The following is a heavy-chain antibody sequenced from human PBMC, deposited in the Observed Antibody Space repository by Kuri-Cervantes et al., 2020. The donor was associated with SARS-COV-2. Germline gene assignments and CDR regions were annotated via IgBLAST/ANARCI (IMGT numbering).Heavy chain of an antibody. J-gene: IGHJ3*02. D-gene: IGHD3-16*01. Sequence: GSLRLSCNVSGGSIRSYVWSWIRQAPGKGLEWIGCMYFNGRTNYNPSLKRRVSMSVDTSKSQFSLNLASMSAADTAVYYCAKGARGVMDAFDIWGLGTMVTVSS. CDR2: MYFNGRT. CDR1: GGSIRSYV. V-gene: IGHV4-59*01. CDR3: AKGARGVMDAFDI.